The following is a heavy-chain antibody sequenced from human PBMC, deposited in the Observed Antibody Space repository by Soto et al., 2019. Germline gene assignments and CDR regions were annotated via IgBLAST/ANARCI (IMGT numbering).Heavy chain of an antibody. J-gene: IGHJ5*02. Sequence: QVHLQVSGPRLVDPAQSLVVTCSVSGASISSGDDHWSWIRQPPGKGLEWIGYIFYSGTTRKNPTLESRVTMSVDTSKTLFSLTLTSVTAADTAVYYCAGGGDRFDPWGQGVLVTVSS. D-gene: IGHD3-10*01. CDR3: AGGGDRFDP. CDR1: GASISSGDDH. CDR2: IFYSGTT. V-gene: IGHV4-30-4*01.